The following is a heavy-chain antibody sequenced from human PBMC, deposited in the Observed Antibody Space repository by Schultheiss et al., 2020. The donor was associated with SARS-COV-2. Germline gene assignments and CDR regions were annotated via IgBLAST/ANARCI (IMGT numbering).Heavy chain of an antibody. CDR1: GFTVSDTS. Sequence: GGSLRLSCAASGFTVSDTSMHWVRQPPGKGLEWVSRINSDGSLTEHADSVKGRFTISRDNSKSTLYLQMNSLRAEDTAVYYCAKDYYGSGTYPDYWGQGTLVTVSS. D-gene: IGHD3-10*01. J-gene: IGHJ4*02. V-gene: IGHV3-74*01. CDR3: AKDYYGSGTYPDY. CDR2: INSDGSLT.